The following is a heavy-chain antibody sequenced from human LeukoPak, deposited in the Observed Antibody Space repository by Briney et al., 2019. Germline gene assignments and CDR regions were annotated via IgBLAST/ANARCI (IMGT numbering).Heavy chain of an antibody. CDR3: AKGGGITMIVVVITRSPNNFDY. J-gene: IGHJ4*02. V-gene: IGHV3-23*01. Sequence: GGSLRLSCAAPGFSFSSYAMSWVRQAPGKGLEWVSAISGSGGSTYYADSVKGRFTISRDNSKNTLYLQMNSLRAEDTAVYYCAKGGGITMIVVVITRSPNNFDYWGQGTLVTVSS. CDR1: GFSFSSYA. D-gene: IGHD3-22*01. CDR2: ISGSGGST.